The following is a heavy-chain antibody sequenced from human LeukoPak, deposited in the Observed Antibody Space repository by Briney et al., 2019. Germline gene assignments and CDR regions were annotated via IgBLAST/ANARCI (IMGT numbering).Heavy chain of an antibody. J-gene: IGHJ4*02. D-gene: IGHD6-19*01. CDR2: MNPNSGNT. Sequence: ASVKVSCKASGYTFTSYDINWVRQATGQGLEWMGWMNPNSGNTKYSQKFQGRVTITRDTSASTAYMELSSLRSEDTAVYYCATAPGIAVAGPLDYWGQGTLVTVSS. V-gene: IGHV1-8*01. CDR3: ATAPGIAVAGPLDY. CDR1: GYTFTSYD.